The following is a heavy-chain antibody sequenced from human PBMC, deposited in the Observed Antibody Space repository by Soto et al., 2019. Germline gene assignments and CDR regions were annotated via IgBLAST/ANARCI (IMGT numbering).Heavy chain of an antibody. CDR2: IYYSGST. CDR3: ARARMTTVTMYYFDY. CDR1: GDSISSCDYY. D-gene: IGHD4-17*01. V-gene: IGHV4-30-4*01. J-gene: IGHJ4*02. Sequence: QVQLQESGPGLVKPSQTLSLTCTVSGDSISSCDYYWSWIRQPPGKGLEWIGSIYYSGSTYYSPSLKSRVTISVDTSTNQFSLKLSSVTAADTAVYYCARARMTTVTMYYFDYWGQGTLVTVSS.